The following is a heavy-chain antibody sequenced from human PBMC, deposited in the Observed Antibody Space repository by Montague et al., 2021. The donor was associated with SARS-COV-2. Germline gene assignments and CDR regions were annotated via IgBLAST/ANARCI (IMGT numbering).Heavy chain of an antibody. CDR3: ARQMGQSSIFGVVIQYYFDY. CDR1: GGSISSSSYY. J-gene: IGHJ4*02. D-gene: IGHD3-3*01. V-gene: IGHV4-39*01. Sequence: ETLSLTCTVAGGSISSSSYYWGWIRQPPGKGLEWIGSIYYSGSTYYNPSLKSRVTISVDTSKNQFSLKLSSVTAADTAVYYCARQMGQSSIFGVVIQYYFDYWGQGTLVTVSS. CDR2: IYYSGST.